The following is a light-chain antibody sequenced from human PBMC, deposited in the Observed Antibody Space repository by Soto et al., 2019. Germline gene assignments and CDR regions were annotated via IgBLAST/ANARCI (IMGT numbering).Light chain of an antibody. V-gene: IGLV1-40*01. J-gene: IGLJ1*01. Sequence: QPVLTQPPSVSGAPGQRVTISCTGSSSNIGAGYDVHWYQQLPGTAPKLLIYGNSNRPSGVPDRFSGSKSGTSASLAITGLQAEDEADYYCQSYDSSPSGRYVFGTGTKVTVL. CDR1: SSNIGAGYD. CDR2: GNS. CDR3: QSYDSSPSGRYV.